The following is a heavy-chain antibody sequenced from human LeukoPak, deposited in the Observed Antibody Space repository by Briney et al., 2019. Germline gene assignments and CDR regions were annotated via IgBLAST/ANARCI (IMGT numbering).Heavy chain of an antibody. V-gene: IGHV3-7*01. CDR1: GFMFRKYW. D-gene: IGHD1-26*01. CDR3: ASLLRIVPTTSVH. CDR2: IKDDGNAQ. J-gene: IGHJ4*02. Sequence: PGGSLRLSCAASGFMFRKYWMNWVRQAPGKGLEWVAHIKDDGNAQYYVDSVKGRFTISRDNAKESVDLQMDSLTVEDTAVYYYASLLRIVPTTSVHWGQGTVVTVSS.